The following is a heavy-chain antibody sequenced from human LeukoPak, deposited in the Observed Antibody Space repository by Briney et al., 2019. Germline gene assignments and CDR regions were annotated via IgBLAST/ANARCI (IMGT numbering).Heavy chain of an antibody. V-gene: IGHV4-59*01. J-gene: IGHJ4*02. Sequence: SETLSLTCTVSGGSFSSYYWSWIRQPPGKGLEWIGYIYYSGSTDYNPSLKSRVTISVETSKNQFSLNLSSVTAADTAVYYCAREANYYGSGSYFEGTFDYWGQGSLVTVSS. CDR1: GGSFSSYY. CDR3: AREANYYGSGSYFEGTFDY. CDR2: IYYSGST. D-gene: IGHD3-10*01.